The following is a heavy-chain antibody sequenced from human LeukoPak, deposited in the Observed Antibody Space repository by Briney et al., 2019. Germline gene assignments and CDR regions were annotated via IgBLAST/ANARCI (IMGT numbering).Heavy chain of an antibody. D-gene: IGHD3-10*01. V-gene: IGHV4-30-2*01. Sequence: ASETLSLTCTVSGGSISSGGYYWSWIRQPPGKGLEWIGYIYHSGSTYYNPSLKSRVTISVDRSKNQFSLKLSSVTAADTAVYYCAREREVRGVIASDAFDIWGQGTMVTVSS. CDR1: GGSISSGGYY. J-gene: IGHJ3*02. CDR2: IYHSGST. CDR3: AREREVRGVIASDAFDI.